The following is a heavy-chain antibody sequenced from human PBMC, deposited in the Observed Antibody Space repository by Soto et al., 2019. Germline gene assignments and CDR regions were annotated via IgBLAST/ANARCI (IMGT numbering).Heavy chain of an antibody. J-gene: IGHJ6*02. Sequence: LRLSCEASGFSFSRYGMHWVRQAPGKGLEWVAVISYDGSNKYYADSVKDRSTISRDNSKNTLYLQMSSLRAEDTAVYWCAKSYRVRGVNSYYYGLDVWGQGTTVTVSS. CDR3: AKSYRVRGVNSYYYGLDV. CDR2: ISYDGSNK. CDR1: GFSFSRYG. V-gene: IGHV3-30*18. D-gene: IGHD3-10*01.